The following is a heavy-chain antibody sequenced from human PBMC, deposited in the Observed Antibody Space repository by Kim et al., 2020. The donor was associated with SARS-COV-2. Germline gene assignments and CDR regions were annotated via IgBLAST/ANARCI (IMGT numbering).Heavy chain of an antibody. Sequence: YAAPVKGRFTISRDDSKNTLYLQMNSLKTEDTAVYYCTTGVWWLPVLWAYWGQGTLVTVSS. J-gene: IGHJ4*02. V-gene: IGHV3-15*01. CDR3: TTGVWWLPVLWAY. D-gene: IGHD5-12*01.